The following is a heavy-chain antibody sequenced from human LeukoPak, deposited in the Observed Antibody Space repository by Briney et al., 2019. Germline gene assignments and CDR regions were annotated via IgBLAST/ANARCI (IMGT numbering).Heavy chain of an antibody. Sequence: SETLSLTCAVYGGSFSGHYWSWIRQPPGKGLEWIGEINHSGSTNYNPSLKSRVTISVDTSKNQFSLKLSSVTAADTAVYYCARSQRYYYDSSGYPFDYWGQGTLVTVSS. CDR2: INHSGST. J-gene: IGHJ4*02. CDR1: GGSFSGHY. CDR3: ARSQRYYYDSSGYPFDY. V-gene: IGHV4-34*01. D-gene: IGHD3-22*01.